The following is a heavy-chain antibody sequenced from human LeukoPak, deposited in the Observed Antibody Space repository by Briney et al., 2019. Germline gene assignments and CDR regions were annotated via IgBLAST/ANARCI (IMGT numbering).Heavy chain of an antibody. Sequence: SVKVSCKASGGTFSSYAISWVRQAPGQGLEWMGGIIPIFGTANYAQRFQGRVTITADESTSTAYMELSSLRSEDTAVYYCAVSYCGGDCYAPMWGQGTLVTVSS. CDR1: GGTFSSYA. CDR3: AVSYCGGDCYAPM. V-gene: IGHV1-69*13. CDR2: IIPIFGTA. D-gene: IGHD2-21*02. J-gene: IGHJ4*02.